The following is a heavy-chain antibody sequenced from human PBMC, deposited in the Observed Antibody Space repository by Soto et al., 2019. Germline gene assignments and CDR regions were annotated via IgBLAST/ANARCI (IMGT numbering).Heavy chain of an antibody. Sequence: GGSLRLSCAASGFTFSSYAMHWVRQAPGKGLEWVAVISYDGSNKYYADSVKGRFTISRDNSKNTLYLQMNSLRAEDTAVYYCARGLKQDPELGLVITDPYYFDYWGQGTLVTVSS. V-gene: IGHV3-30-3*01. CDR3: ARGLKQDPELGLVITDPYYFDY. J-gene: IGHJ4*02. CDR2: ISYDGSNK. CDR1: GFTFSSYA. D-gene: IGHD3-3*01.